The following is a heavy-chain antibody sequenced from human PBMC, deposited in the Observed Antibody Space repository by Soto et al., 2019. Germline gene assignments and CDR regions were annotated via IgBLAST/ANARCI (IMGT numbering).Heavy chain of an antibody. CDR1: GGTFSSYA. CDR3: ARGGGIAAAEYHYGMDV. D-gene: IGHD6-13*01. Sequence: SVKVSCKASGGTFSSYAISWVRQAPGQGLEWMGGIIPIFGTANYAQKFQGRVTITADESTSTAYMELSSLRSEDTAVYYCARGGGIAAAEYHYGMDVWGQGTKVTVSS. J-gene: IGHJ6*02. V-gene: IGHV1-69*13. CDR2: IIPIFGTA.